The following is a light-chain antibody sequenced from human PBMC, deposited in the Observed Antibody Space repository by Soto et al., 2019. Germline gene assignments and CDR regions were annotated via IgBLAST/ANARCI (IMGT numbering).Light chain of an antibody. CDR2: GAS. Sequence: EIVVTQSPATLSVSPGERATLSCRASQSVSSNLAWYQQKPGQAPRLLIYGASARATGIPARFSGSGSGTEFTLTISSLQSEDCAVYYCQQYNKWPPVTFGQGTRLEIK. CDR3: QQYNKWPPVT. CDR1: QSVSSN. J-gene: IGKJ5*01. V-gene: IGKV3-15*01.